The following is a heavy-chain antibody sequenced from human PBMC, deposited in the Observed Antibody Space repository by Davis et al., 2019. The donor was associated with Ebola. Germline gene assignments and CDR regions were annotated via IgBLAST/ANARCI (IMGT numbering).Heavy chain of an antibody. CDR3: ARLSWGAYYYGMDV. V-gene: IGHV5-51*01. D-gene: IGHD7-27*01. CDR1: GYSFTSYW. CDR2: IYPGDSET. Sequence: KVSCKGSGYSFTSYWIAWVRQMPGKGLECMGIIYPGDSETRYSPSFQGQVTISADKSITTAYLQWSSLKASDTAMYYCARLSWGAYYYGMDVWGQGTTVTVSS. J-gene: IGHJ6*02.